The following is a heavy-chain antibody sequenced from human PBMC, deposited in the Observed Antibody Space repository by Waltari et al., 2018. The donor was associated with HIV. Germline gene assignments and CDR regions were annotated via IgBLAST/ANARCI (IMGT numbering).Heavy chain of an antibody. J-gene: IGHJ4*02. CDR1: RLPITRYG. CDR3: AKDPYYYDSSGYADYFDY. V-gene: IGHV3-30*18. CDR2: ISYDGSNK. Sequence: VQRMVAGQGVVLAGRLLRLSCPAFRLPITRYGMPWFRQAPGKGLEWVAVISYDGSNKYYADSVKGRFTSSRDNSKSTLYLQMNSLRAEDTAGYYCAKDPYYYDSSGYADYFDYWGQGTLVTVSS. D-gene: IGHD3-22*01.